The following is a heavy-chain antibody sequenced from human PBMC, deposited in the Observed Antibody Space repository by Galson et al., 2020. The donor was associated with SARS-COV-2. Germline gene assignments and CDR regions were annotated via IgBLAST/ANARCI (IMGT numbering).Heavy chain of an antibody. V-gene: IGHV3-30-3*01. CDR1: GFTFSSYA. J-gene: IGHJ6*02. CDR3: ARSLGGSYFYGMDV. D-gene: IGHD1-26*01. Sequence: GGSLRLSCAASGFTFSSYAMHWVRQAPGKGLEWVAVISYDGSNKYYADSVKGRFTISRDNSKNTLYLQMNSLRAEDTAVYYCARSLGGSYFYGMDVWGQGTTVTVSS. CDR2: ISYDGSNK.